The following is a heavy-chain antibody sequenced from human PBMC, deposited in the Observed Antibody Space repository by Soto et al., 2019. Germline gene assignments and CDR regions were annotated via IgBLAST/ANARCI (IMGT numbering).Heavy chain of an antibody. J-gene: IGHJ4*02. Sequence: SETLSLTCTVSGGSISSSSYYWGWIRQPPGKGLEWIGHIYYSGTTTYNPSLKSRVTISVDTSKNQFSLKLTSVTAADTAVYYCARGGGIVVVTAPYDHWGQGTLVTVSS. CDR2: IYYSGTT. V-gene: IGHV4-61*05. D-gene: IGHD2-21*02. CDR3: ARGGGIVVVTAPYDH. CDR1: GGSISSSSYY.